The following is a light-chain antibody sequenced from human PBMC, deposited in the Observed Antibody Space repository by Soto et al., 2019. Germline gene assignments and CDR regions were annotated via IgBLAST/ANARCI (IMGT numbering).Light chain of an antibody. CDR2: DAS. J-gene: IGKJ1*01. V-gene: IGKV3-11*01. CDR3: QQYGSSPST. CDR1: QSVNKY. Sequence: EIVLTQSPATLSLSPGERATLSCRASQSVNKYLAWYQQKPGRTPRLLIYDASVRATGVPARFSGSGSGTDFTLTISRLEPEDFAVYYCQQYGSSPSTFGQGTKVDIK.